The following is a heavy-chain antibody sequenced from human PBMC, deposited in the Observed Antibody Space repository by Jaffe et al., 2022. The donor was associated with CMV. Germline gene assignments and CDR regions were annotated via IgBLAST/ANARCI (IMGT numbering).Heavy chain of an antibody. V-gene: IGHV4-34*01. J-gene: IGHJ5*02. CDR3: ARSSVAATPKRGNWFDP. CDR2: INHSGST. D-gene: IGHD2-15*01. Sequence: QVQLQQWGAGLLKPSETLSLTCAVYGGSFSGYYWSWIRQPPGKGLEWIGEINHSGSTNYNPSLKSRVTISVDTSKNQFSLKLSSVTAADTAVYYCARSSVAATPKRGNWFDPWGQGTLVTVSS. CDR1: GGSFSGYY.